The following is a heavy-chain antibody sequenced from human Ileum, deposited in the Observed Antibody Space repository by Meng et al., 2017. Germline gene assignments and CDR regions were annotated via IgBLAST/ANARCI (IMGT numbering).Heavy chain of an antibody. V-gene: IGHV3-73*01. CDR2: ITKIYAR. CDR1: GFTFSGSD. CDR3: TVYITGHM. Sequence: GESLKISCAASGFTFSGSDVHWFRQASGKGLEWVGYITKIYARAYAVSLRGRFTISRDDLQNTAYLQMNNLKTEDTALYYCTVYITGHMWGQGTMVTVSS. J-gene: IGHJ3*02. D-gene: IGHD1-20*01.